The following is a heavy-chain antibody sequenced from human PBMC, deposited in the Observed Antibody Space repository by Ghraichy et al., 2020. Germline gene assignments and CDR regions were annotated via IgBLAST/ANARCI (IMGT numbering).Heavy chain of an antibody. CDR1: GFIFSSYA. Sequence: GESLNISCAASGFIFSSYAMSWVRQAAGKGLEWVSALSGSGGSTYYADSAKGRFTISRDNSKNTLYLQMNSLRAEDTAVYYCAKWGRSSSWYDDAFDIWGQGTMVTVSS. V-gene: IGHV3-23*01. J-gene: IGHJ3*02. D-gene: IGHD6-13*01. CDR2: LSGSGGST. CDR3: AKWGRSSSWYDDAFDI.